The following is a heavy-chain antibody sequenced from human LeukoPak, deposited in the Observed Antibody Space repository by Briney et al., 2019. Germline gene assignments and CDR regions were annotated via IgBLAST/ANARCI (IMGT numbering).Heavy chain of an antibody. D-gene: IGHD2-2*02. Sequence: GGSLRLSCAASGFTFSSYGMHWVRQAPGKGLEWVAFIRYDGTNKYYVDSVKGRFTISRDNSKNTLYLQMNSLRAEDTAVYYCAKGYCTGISCYTGLDYWGQGTLVTVSS. CDR2: IRYDGTNK. CDR1: GFTFSSYG. J-gene: IGHJ4*02. V-gene: IGHV3-30*02. CDR3: AKGYCTGISCYTGLDY.